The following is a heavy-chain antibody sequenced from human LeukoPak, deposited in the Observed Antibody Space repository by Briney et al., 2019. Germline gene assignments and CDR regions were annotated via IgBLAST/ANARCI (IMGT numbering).Heavy chain of an antibody. J-gene: IGHJ6*03. Sequence: GGSLRLSCAASGFTFSSYAMHWVRQAPGKGLEWVAVISYDGSNKYYADSVKGRFTISRDNSKNTLYLQMNSLRAEDTAVYYCARRYCTNGVCYVGGYYMDVWGKGTTVTVSS. CDR1: GFTFSSYA. D-gene: IGHD2-8*01. CDR3: ARRYCTNGVCYVGGYYMDV. CDR2: ISYDGSNK. V-gene: IGHV3-30*04.